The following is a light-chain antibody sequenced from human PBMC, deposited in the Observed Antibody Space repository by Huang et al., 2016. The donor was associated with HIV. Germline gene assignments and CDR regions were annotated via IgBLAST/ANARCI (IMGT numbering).Light chain of an antibody. Sequence: DIVMTQSPDSMAVSPGERATSNCKSSHSGLYSLSKKNYLAWFQQKPGRPPKLLISCATTRESGVPDRFSGSGSGTDFTLTINILQAEDVAVYFCLQYYSVPQTFGHGTKVEIK. J-gene: IGKJ1*01. CDR2: CAT. CDR3: LQYYSVPQT. CDR1: HSGLYSLSKKNY. V-gene: IGKV4-1*01.